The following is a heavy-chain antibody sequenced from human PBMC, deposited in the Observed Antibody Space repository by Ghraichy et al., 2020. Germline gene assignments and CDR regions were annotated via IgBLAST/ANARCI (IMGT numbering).Heavy chain of an antibody. Sequence: QTLSLTCTVSGGSISSSSFYWAWIRQPPGKGLECIGTIYYSGSTSYNPSLKSRVTISVDTSKNQFSLKLSSVTAADTAVYYCARGYYYAPNWFDPWGRGTLVTVSS. V-gene: IGHV4-39*01. D-gene: IGHD3-10*01. CDR1: GGSISSSSFY. CDR3: ARGYYYAPNWFDP. CDR2: IYYSGST. J-gene: IGHJ5*02.